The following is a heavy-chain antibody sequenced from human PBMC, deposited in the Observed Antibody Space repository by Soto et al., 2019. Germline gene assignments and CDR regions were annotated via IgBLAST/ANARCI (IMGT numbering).Heavy chain of an antibody. Sequence: SETLSLTCTVSGGSVTSVEDYWTWIRQSPGKGLEWIGYISNSGSTGYNPSLKTRLSMSVDRSKNQFTLRLTSVTAADTAVYFCATESGSTYGYFDHWGQGTQVTVSS. CDR2: ISNSGST. V-gene: IGHV4-30-4*01. J-gene: IGHJ4*02. CDR3: ATESGSTYGYFDH. D-gene: IGHD5-18*01. CDR1: GGSVTSVEDY.